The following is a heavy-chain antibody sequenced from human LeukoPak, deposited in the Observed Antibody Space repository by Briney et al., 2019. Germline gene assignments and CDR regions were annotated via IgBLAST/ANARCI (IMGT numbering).Heavy chain of an antibody. J-gene: IGHJ6*04. D-gene: IGHD1-1*01. CDR3: ARDTNVLDV. CDR2: IYYSGST. V-gene: IGHV4-39*07. Sequence: SETLSLTCTVSGGSISTSSYYWGWIRQPPGKGLEWIGSIYYSGSTYYNPSLKSRVTISVDTSKNQFSLKMSSVTAADTAVYYCARDTNVLDVWGKGTTVTVSS. CDR1: GGSISTSSYY.